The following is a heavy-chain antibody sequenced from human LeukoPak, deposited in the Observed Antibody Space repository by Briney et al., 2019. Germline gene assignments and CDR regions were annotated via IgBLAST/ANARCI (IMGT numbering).Heavy chain of an antibody. J-gene: IGHJ4*02. V-gene: IGHV1-2*02. CDR2: INPNSGDT. Sequence: ASVKVSCKASGYIFTGYYMHWVRQAPGQGLEWMGWINPNSGDTNYAQKFQGRVTMTRDTSISTAYMELSRLRSDDTAVYYCASSAYRRRFYYFDYWGQGTLVTVSS. CDR1: GYIFTGYY. D-gene: IGHD3-16*01. CDR3: ASSAYRRRFYYFDY.